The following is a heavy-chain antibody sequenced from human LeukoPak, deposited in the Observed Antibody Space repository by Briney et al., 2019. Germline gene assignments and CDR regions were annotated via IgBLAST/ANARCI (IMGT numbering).Heavy chain of an antibody. V-gene: IGHV3-9*01. J-gene: IGHJ4*02. CDR1: GFTFDDYA. Sequence: GGSLRLSCAASGFTFDDYAMHWVRQAPGKGLEWVAGISWNSGSIGYADSVKGRFTISRDNAKNSLYLQMNSLRAEDTALYYCAKSQFQYGENVDYWGQGTLVTVSS. CDR2: ISWNSGSI. CDR3: AKSQFQYGENVDY. D-gene: IGHD7-27*01.